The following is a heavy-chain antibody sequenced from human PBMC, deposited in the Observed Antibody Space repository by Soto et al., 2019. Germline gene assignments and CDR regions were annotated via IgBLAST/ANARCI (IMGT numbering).Heavy chain of an antibody. CDR3: AIRCGDSSTGSLDH. D-gene: IGHD6-13*01. V-gene: IGHV3-23*01. CDR1: GFTFENSV. Sequence: GGSLRLSCAASGFTFENSVMTWVRQAPGKGLEWVDGISGNGARAYYGDSVKGRFIVSRDNSKNTQYLQMNSLRVEDTALYYWAIRCGDSSTGSLDHWRLGTRVTV. J-gene: IGHJ1*01. CDR2: ISGNGARA.